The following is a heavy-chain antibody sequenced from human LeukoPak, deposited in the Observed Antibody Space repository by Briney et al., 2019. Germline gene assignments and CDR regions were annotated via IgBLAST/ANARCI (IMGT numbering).Heavy chain of an antibody. Sequence: ASVKVSCKASGYTFTSYDINWVRQAPGQGLEWMAWISGYNGNTNYVQKFQDRVTMTIDTFTSTAYLELTSLRSDDTAVYYCARDWGAPHTLNFDYWGQGTLVTVSS. CDR2: ISGYNGNT. CDR3: ARDWGAPHTLNFDY. V-gene: IGHV1-18*01. J-gene: IGHJ4*02. D-gene: IGHD1-26*01. CDR1: GYTFTSYD.